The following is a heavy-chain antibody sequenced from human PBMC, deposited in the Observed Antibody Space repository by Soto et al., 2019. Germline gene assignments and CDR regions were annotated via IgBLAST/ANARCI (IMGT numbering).Heavy chain of an antibody. V-gene: IGHV3-30*18. D-gene: IGHD1-26*01. CDR2: VSYDGNNK. Sequence: QVQLVESGGGVVQPGRSLRLSCAASGFTFSSYGMHWVRQAPDKGLEWVAVVSYDGNNKYYADSVKGRFTISRDNSKNTLYLQMNSLRAEDTAVYYCAKDYLSWELDFDSWGQGTLVTVSS. J-gene: IGHJ4*02. CDR3: AKDYLSWELDFDS. CDR1: GFTFSSYG.